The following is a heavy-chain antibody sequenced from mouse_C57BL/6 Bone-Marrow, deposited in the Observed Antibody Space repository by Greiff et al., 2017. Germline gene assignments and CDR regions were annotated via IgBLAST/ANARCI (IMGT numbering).Heavy chain of an antibody. CDR2: ISYDGSN. J-gene: IGHJ2*01. V-gene: IGHV3-6*01. CDR1: GYSITSGYY. D-gene: IGHD2-3*01. CDR3: AGDGYYPFDY. Sequence: ESGPGLVKPSQSLSLTCSVTGYSITSGYYWNWIRQFPGNKLEWMGYISYDGSNNYNPSLKNRISITRDTSKNQFFLKLNSVTTEGTATYYCAGDGYYPFDYWGQGTTLTVSS.